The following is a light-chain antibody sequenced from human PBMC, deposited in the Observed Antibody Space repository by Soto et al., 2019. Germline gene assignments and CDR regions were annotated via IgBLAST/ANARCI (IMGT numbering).Light chain of an antibody. CDR1: QGVSRSY. CDR3: QQSYTTPWT. Sequence: EIVLTQSPGTLSLSPGERATLFCRASQGVSRSYFAWYQQKPGQAPRLLIYTTSSLQSGVPSKFSGSASGTDFTLTISSLQPEDFATYYCQQSYTTPWTFGQGTKVEIK. V-gene: IGKV3-20*01. CDR2: TTS. J-gene: IGKJ1*01.